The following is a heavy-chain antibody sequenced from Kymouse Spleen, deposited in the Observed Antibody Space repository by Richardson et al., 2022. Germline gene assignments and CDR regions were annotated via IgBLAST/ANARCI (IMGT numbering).Heavy chain of an antibody. CDR2: IKSKTDGGTT. CDR1: GFTFSNAW. CDR3: TTPPPRPKTTTTTVWTS. Sequence: EVQLVESGGGLVKPGGSLRLSCAASGFTFSNAWMSWVRQAPGKGLEWVGRIKSKTDGGTTDYAAPVKGRFTISRDDSKNTLYLQMNSLKTEDTAVYYCTTPPPRPKTTTTTVWTSGAKGPRSPSPQ. J-gene: IGHJ6*02. D-gene: IGHD6-6*01. V-gene: IGHV3-15*01.